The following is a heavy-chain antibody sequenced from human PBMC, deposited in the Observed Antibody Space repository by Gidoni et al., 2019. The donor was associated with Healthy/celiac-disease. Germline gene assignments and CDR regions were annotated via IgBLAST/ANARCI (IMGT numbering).Heavy chain of an antibody. V-gene: IGHV1-3*01. J-gene: IGHJ4*02. CDR2: INAGNGNT. D-gene: IGHD6-6*01. Sequence: QVQLVQSGAEVKKPGASVKVSCKASGYTFTSYAMHWVRQAPGQRLEWMGWINAGNGNTKYSQKFQGRVTITRDTSASTAYMELSSLRSEDTAVYYCATSSIAARPTLSPLDYWGQGTLVTVSS. CDR1: GYTFTSYA. CDR3: ATSSIAARPTLSPLDY.